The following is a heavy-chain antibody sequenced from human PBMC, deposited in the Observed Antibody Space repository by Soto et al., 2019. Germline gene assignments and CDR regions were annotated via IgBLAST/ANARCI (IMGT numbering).Heavy chain of an antibody. Sequence: EVPLADSGGGLVQPGGSLRLSCAASEFTFRSYWMHWVRQSPGTGLVWVSGISGDGSSTNYPDSVKGRFTISRDNAKNTVYLQIDCLRAEDTAVYYCARSLPGTYGAFDRWGQGKMVTVSS. CDR3: ARSLPGTYGAFDR. J-gene: IGHJ3*01. CDR1: EFTFRSYW. V-gene: IGHV3-74*01. CDR2: ISGDGSST. D-gene: IGHD1-7*01.